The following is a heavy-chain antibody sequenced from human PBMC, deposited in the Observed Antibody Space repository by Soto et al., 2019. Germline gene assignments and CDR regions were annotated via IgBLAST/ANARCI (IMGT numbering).Heavy chain of an antibody. V-gene: IGHV3-21*06. CDR1: GFTFTRFS. J-gene: IGHJ4*02. Sequence: EVQLVESGGGWVKPGGPLSLSCAASGFTFTRFSRNWVRQAPGKGLEWVSSISGTTNYIYYGDSMKGRFTTSRDNAKNSLYLEMNSLRAEDTAVYYCARESEDLTSNFDYWGQGTLVTVSS. CDR3: ARESEDLTSNFDY. CDR2: ISGTTNYI.